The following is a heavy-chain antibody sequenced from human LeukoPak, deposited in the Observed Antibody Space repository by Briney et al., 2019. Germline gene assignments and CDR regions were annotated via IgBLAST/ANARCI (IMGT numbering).Heavy chain of an antibody. CDR1: GFTFSSYS. D-gene: IGHD2-21*01. CDR2: ISSSSSYI. J-gene: IGHJ4*02. Sequence: PGGSLRLSCAASGFTFSSYSMNWFRQAPEKGLEWVSSISSSSSYIYYADSVKGRFTISRDNAKNSLYLQMNSLRAEDTAVYYCARVARFSYCGGDCAFDYWGQGTLVTVSS. V-gene: IGHV3-21*01. CDR3: ARVARFSYCGGDCAFDY.